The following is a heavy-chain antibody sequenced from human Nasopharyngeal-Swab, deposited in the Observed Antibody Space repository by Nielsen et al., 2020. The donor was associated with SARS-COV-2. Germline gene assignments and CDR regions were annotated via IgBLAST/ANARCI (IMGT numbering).Heavy chain of an antibody. Sequence: GESLKISCTGSGYSFTSYWIGWVRQMPGKGLEWMWIIYPGDSDTRYTPSFQGQFTISADNSISTAYLQWSSLKASDTAMYYCARHNTGYYDSSGEFDYWGQGTLVTVSS. J-gene: IGHJ4*02. CDR1: GYSFTSYW. CDR3: ARHNTGYYDSSGEFDY. D-gene: IGHD3-22*01. CDR2: IYPGDSDT. V-gene: IGHV5-51*01.